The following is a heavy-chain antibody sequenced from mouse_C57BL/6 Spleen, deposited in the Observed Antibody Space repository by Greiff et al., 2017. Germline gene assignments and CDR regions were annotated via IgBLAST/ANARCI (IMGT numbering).Heavy chain of an antibody. J-gene: IGHJ4*01. CDR2: IYPEDGDT. CDR1: GYAFSSYW. D-gene: IGHD2-12*01. CDR3: ARRTTYCALDD. Sequence: VQLVESGAELVKPGASVKMSCKASGYAFSSYWMNWVKQRPGKGLEWIGQIYPEDGDTTYNGKFKGKATLTADKSSSTAYMQLSSLTSDDSAVYYCARRTTYCALDDWGQGTSVTVSS. V-gene: IGHV1-80*01.